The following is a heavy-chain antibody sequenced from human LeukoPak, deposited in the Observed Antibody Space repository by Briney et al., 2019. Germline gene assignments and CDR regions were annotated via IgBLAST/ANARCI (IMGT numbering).Heavy chain of an antibody. V-gene: IGHV3-64*01. CDR2: INTNGGST. CDR1: GFTFSSYA. Sequence: PGGSLRLSYAASGFTFSSYAMHWVRQAPGKGLEYVSTINTNGGSTYYANSVKGRFTISRDNSKNTLYLQMGSLRAEDMAVYYCARGGYCSSTSCYGADYWGQGTLVTVSS. CDR3: ARGGYCSSTSCYGADY. J-gene: IGHJ4*02. D-gene: IGHD2-2*03.